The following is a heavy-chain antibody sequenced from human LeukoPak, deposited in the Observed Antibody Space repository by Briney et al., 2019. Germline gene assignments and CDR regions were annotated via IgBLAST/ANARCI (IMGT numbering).Heavy chain of an antibody. CDR2: ISRSGRYI. Sequence: GGSLRLSCAASGFTFGSYTMNWVRQAPGKGLEWVSSISRSGRYIYYADSVKGRFTISRDNAKNSLYLQMNSLRAEDTAVYYCARGSFVAVAGTRYEPYYFDYWGQGTLVTVSP. CDR1: GFTFGSYT. J-gene: IGHJ4*02. V-gene: IGHV3-21*04. D-gene: IGHD6-19*01. CDR3: ARGSFVAVAGTRYEPYYFDY.